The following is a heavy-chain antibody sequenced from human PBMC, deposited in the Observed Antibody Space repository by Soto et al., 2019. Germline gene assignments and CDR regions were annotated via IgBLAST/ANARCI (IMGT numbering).Heavy chain of an antibody. CDR2: INPSGGST. CDR1: GYTFTSYY. Sequence: GASVKGSCKASGYTFTSYYMHWVRQAPGQGLEWMGIINPSGGSTSYAQKFQGRVTMTRDTSTSTVYMELSSLRSEDTAVYYCARGAGYYYDSSGYLGPYWGQGTLVTVSS. J-gene: IGHJ4*02. V-gene: IGHV1-46*01. D-gene: IGHD3-22*01. CDR3: ARGAGYYYDSSGYLGPY.